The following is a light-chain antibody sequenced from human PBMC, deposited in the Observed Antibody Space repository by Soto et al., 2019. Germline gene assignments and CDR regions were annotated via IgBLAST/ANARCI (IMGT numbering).Light chain of an antibody. J-gene: IGKJ4*01. CDR1: QGINNW. CDR3: QHRLT. Sequence: DVQMTQSPSSVSASVGDRGTITCRASQGINNWLAWYQQKPGKPPKLLIYAASSLQSGVPSRFSGSGSGTDFTLTISSLQPEDFATYYCQHRLTFGGGTKVEIK. V-gene: IGKV1D-12*01. CDR2: AAS.